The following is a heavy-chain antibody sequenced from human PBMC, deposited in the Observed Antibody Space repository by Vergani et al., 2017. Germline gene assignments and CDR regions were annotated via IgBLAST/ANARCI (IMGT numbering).Heavy chain of an antibody. CDR3: ARVNKIAAPSGVYYYYYMDV. CDR2: IYTSGST. D-gene: IGHD6-6*01. V-gene: IGHV4-4*07. J-gene: IGHJ6*03. Sequence: QLKLQESGPGLVKPSETLSLTCTVSNGSISSYYWSWIRQPAGKGLEWIGRIYTSGSTNYNPSLKSRVTMSVDTFKNQFSLKLSSVTAADTAVYYCARVNKIAAPSGVYYYYYMDVWGKGTTVTVSS. CDR1: NGSISSYY.